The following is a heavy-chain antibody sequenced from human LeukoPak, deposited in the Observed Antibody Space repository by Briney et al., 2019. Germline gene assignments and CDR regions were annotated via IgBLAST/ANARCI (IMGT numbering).Heavy chain of an antibody. CDR1: GGSFSGNY. D-gene: IGHD3-22*01. J-gene: IGHJ4*02. V-gene: IGHV4-34*01. CDR2: IYHSGST. Sequence: PSETLSLTCGVYGGSFSGNYWSWIRQPPGKGLEWIGEIYHSGSTNYNPSLKSRVTISVDTSKNQFSLKLSSVTAADTAVYYCARLTNSLLPFRWGQGTLVTVSS. CDR3: ARLTNSLLPFR.